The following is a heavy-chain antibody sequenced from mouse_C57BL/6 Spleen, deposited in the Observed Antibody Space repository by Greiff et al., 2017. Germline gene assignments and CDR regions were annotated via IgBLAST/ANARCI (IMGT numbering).Heavy chain of an antibody. CDR3: ARDTGMGYAMDY. Sequence: EVMLVESEGGLVQPGSSMKLSCTASGFTFSDYYMAWVRQVPEKGLEWVANINYDGSSTYYLDSLKSRFIISRDNAKNILYLQMSSLKSEDTATYYCARDTGMGYAMDYWGQGTSVTVSS. CDR2: INYDGSST. J-gene: IGHJ4*01. CDR1: GFTFSDYY. V-gene: IGHV5-16*01. D-gene: IGHD4-1*01.